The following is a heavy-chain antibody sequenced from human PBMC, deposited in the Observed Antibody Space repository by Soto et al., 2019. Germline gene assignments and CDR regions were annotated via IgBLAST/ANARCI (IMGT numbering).Heavy chain of an antibody. V-gene: IGHV4-34*01. J-gene: IGHJ4*02. CDR2: INHSGST. Sequence: QVQLQQWGAGLLKPSETLSLTCAVYGGSFSGYYWSWIRQPPGKGLEWMGEINHSGSTNYNPSLKSRVTISVDTSKNQFSLKLSSVTAADTAVYYCARGQGGVVVVVAATPFFDYWGQGTLVTVSS. D-gene: IGHD2-15*01. CDR1: GGSFSGYY. CDR3: ARGQGGVVVVVAATPFFDY.